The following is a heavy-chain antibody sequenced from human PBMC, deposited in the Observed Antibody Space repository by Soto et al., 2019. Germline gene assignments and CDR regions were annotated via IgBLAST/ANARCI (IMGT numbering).Heavy chain of an antibody. D-gene: IGHD2-21*02. Sequence: ASVKVSCKASGYTFTSYGISWVRQAPGQGLEWMGWISAYNGSTNNAQKLQGRVTMTTDTSTSTAYMELRSLRSDDTAVYYCARDLKVTPIYYFDSWGQGTLVTVSS. CDR1: GYTFTSYG. V-gene: IGHV1-18*04. CDR3: ARDLKVTPIYYFDS. CDR2: ISAYNGST. J-gene: IGHJ4*02.